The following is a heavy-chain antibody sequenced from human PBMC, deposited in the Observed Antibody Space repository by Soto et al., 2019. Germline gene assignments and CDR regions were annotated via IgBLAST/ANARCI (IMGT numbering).Heavy chain of an antibody. J-gene: IGHJ4*02. CDR2: IYYTGST. Sequence: QVQLQESGPGLVKPSQTLSLTCTVSGGSISSGGYYWSWIRQHPGKGLEWIGYIYYTGSTYYNPSPKSRVTIQVDTSKTRSSLKLSFVPAGDTAVYYCAPLYRVRGVRPFDSWGQGTLVTVSS. CDR3: APLYRVRGVRPFDS. V-gene: IGHV4-31*03. CDR1: GGSISSGGYY. D-gene: IGHD3-10*01.